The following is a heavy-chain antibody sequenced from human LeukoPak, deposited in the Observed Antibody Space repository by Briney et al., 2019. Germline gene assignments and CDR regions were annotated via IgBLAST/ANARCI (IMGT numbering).Heavy chain of an antibody. J-gene: IGHJ4*02. CDR3: AKAGHYGSGSYYSDY. CDR1: RFTFSSYA. V-gene: IGHV3-23*01. Sequence: GGSLRLSCAASRFTFSSYAMTWVRQAPGRGLEWLSTISGSGTTTYYVDSVKGRFTVSRDNSKNTLYLQMSSLRAGDTAVYYCAKAGHYGSGSYYSDYWGRGTLVTVSP. D-gene: IGHD3-10*01. CDR2: ISGSGTTT.